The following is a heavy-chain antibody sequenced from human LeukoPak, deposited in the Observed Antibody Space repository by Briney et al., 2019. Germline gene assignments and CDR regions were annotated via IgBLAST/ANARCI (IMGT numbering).Heavy chain of an antibody. J-gene: IGHJ4*02. CDR1: GGSISSYY. V-gene: IGHV4-59*12. D-gene: IGHD3-22*01. Sequence: SETLSLTCTVSGGSISSYYWRWIRQPPGEGLDWIGYISYSGTTGYNPSLTSRVTISADTSKNQSSLRLSSVTAANTAVYYRARYYDSSGYYPALGYWGQGTLVTVSS. CDR3: ARYYDSSGYYPALGY. CDR2: ISYSGTT.